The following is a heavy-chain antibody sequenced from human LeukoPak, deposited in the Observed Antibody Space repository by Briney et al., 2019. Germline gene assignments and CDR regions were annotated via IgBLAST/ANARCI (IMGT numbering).Heavy chain of an antibody. CDR3: AKDIRYCGGGSCEYYYYMDV. D-gene: IGHD2-15*01. Sequence: PSETLSLTCAVYGGSFSGYYWSWIRQPPGKGLEWIGEINHSGSTNYNPSLKSRVTISVDTSKNQFSLKLSSVTAADTAVYYCAKDIRYCGGGSCEYYYYMDVWGKGTTVTVSS. J-gene: IGHJ6*03. V-gene: IGHV4-34*01. CDR1: GGSFSGYY. CDR2: INHSGST.